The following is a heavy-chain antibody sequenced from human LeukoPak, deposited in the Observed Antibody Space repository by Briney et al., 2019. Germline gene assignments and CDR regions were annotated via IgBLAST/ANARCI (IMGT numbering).Heavy chain of an antibody. V-gene: IGHV4-59*01. J-gene: IGHJ6*03. CDR1: GGSISSYY. Sequence: PSETLSLTCTVSGGSISSYYWSWIRQPPGKGLEWLGYIYYSGSTNYNPSLKSRVTISVHTSKNQFSLKLSSVTAADTAVYYCARETSQKGAHYMDVWGKGTTVTVSS. CDR3: ARETSQKGAHYMDV. CDR2: IYYSGST. D-gene: IGHD3-16*01.